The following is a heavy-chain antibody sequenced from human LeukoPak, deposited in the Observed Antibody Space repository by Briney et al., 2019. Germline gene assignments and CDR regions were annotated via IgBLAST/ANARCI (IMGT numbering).Heavy chain of an antibody. V-gene: IGHV3-48*03. CDR2: ISSSGSTI. D-gene: IGHD6-13*01. CDR1: GFTFSSYE. CDR3: AKRVTGYSSSNFDY. J-gene: IGHJ4*02. Sequence: GGSLRLSCAASGFTFSSYEMNWVRQAPGKGLEWVSYISSSGSTIYYADSVKGRFTISRDNSKNTLYLQMNSLRAEDTAVYYCAKRVTGYSSSNFDYWGQGTLVTVSS.